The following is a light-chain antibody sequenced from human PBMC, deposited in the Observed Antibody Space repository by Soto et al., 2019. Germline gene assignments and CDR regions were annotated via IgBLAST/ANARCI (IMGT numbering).Light chain of an antibody. Sequence: DIQMTQSPSSLSASVGDRVNITCRASQGIRNYLAWYQQKPGKVPTLLIYAASTLQSGVPSRFGGSGSGTDFTLTISSLQPEDVATYYCQHYNSYSEAFGQGTKVELK. CDR3: QHYNSYSEA. J-gene: IGKJ1*01. CDR2: AAS. CDR1: QGIRNY. V-gene: IGKV1-27*01.